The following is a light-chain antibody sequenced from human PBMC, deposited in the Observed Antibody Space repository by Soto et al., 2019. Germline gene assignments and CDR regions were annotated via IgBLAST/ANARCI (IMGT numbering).Light chain of an antibody. CDR3: QQYNSYSWT. CDR1: QSISSW. J-gene: IGKJ1*01. Sequence: DIQMTQSPSTLAASVGCRVTITCRASQSISSWLAWYQQKPGKAPKLLIYKASSLESGVPSRFSGSGSGTEFTLTISSMKNDDFETYYCQQYNSYSWTFGQGTKVDIK. V-gene: IGKV1-5*03. CDR2: KAS.